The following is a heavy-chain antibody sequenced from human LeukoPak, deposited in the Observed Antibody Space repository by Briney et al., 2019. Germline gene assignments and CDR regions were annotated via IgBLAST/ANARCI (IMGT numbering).Heavy chain of an antibody. D-gene: IGHD6-19*01. CDR1: GYSFTSYW. J-gene: IGHJ3*02. Sequence: GESLKISCKGSGYSFTSYWIGWVRQMPGKGLEWMGIIYPGDSDTRYSPSFQGQVTISADKSISTAYLPWSSLKASDTALYYCAVFIAVAGTGVFNIGAKGKRVTVS. CDR2: IYPGDSDT. V-gene: IGHV5-51*01. CDR3: AVFIAVAGTGVFNI.